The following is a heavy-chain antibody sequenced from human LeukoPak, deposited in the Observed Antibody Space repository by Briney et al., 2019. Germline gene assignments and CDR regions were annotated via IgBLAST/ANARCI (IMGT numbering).Heavy chain of an antibody. CDR2: TWYDGSNK. D-gene: IGHD3-22*01. Sequence: PGRSLRLSCAASGFTFNSYGMHWVRQAPGKGLEWVAVTWYDGSNKYYADSVKGRFTISRDNSKNTLYLQMNSLRAEDTAVYYCARDAYDSSGYYFDYWGQGTLVTVSS. V-gene: IGHV3-33*01. CDR1: GFTFNSYG. J-gene: IGHJ4*02. CDR3: ARDAYDSSGYYFDY.